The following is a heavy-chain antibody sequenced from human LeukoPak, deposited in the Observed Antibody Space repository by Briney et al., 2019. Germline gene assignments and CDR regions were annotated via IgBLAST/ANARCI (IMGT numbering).Heavy chain of an antibody. Sequence: PSETLSLTCAVYGGSFSGYYWSWIRQPPGKGLEWIGEISHSGSTNYNPSLKSRVTISVDTSKNQFSLKLSSVTAADTAVYYCARDYYGSGSYDYWGQGTLVTVSS. V-gene: IGHV4-34*01. D-gene: IGHD3-10*01. J-gene: IGHJ4*02. CDR3: ARDYYGSGSYDY. CDR1: GGSFSGYY. CDR2: ISHSGST.